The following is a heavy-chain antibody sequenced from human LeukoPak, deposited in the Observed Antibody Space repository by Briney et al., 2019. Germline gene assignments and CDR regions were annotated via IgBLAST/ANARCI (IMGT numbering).Heavy chain of an antibody. V-gene: IGHV4-61*05. D-gene: IGHD3-10*01. Sequence: PSETLSLTCTVSGVSISSSSYYWGWIRQPPGKGLEYIGYIYYSGSTNYNPSLKSRVTMSLDTSKNQVSLKLSSVTAADTAVYYCATMVQGVHTYFGSWGQGNLVAVSS. J-gene: IGHJ4*02. CDR1: GVSISSSSYY. CDR2: IYYSGST. CDR3: ATMVQGVHTYFGS.